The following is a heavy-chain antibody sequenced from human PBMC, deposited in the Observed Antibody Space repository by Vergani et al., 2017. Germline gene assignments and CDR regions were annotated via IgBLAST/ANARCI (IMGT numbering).Heavy chain of an antibody. Sequence: EVALVQSGPEMRKPGESLKTSCKCSEYSFGNYWIGWVRQLPGKGLEWMGIIYPADSDTRYSPSFQGQVTISADKSISIAFLQWDSLKASDTALYYCARHTTYTDSWGQGTLVTVSS. CDR2: IYPADSDT. V-gene: IGHV5-51*01. D-gene: IGHD1-1*01. CDR1: EYSFGNYW. CDR3: ARHTTYTDS. J-gene: IGHJ4*02.